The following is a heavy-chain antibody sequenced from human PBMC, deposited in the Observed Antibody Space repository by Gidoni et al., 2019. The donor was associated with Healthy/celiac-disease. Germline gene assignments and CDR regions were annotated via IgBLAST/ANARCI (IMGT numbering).Heavy chain of an antibody. CDR3: AKPDSSDWGGLGY. J-gene: IGHJ4*02. D-gene: IGHD6-19*01. CDR1: GFPFDDYA. V-gene: IGHV3-9*01. Sequence: EVQLVESGGGLVQPGRSLRLSCAASGFPFDDYAMHWVRQAPGKGLEWVSGISWNSGSIGYADSVKGGFTSSRDNAKNSLYLQMNSLRAEDTALYYGAKPDSSDWGGLGYWGQGTLVTVSS. CDR2: ISWNSGSI.